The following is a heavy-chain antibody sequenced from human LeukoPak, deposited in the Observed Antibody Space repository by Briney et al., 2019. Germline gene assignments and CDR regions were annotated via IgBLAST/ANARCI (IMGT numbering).Heavy chain of an antibody. CDR2: IYYSGST. CDR1: GDSISTSSYY. CDR3: ARHKDYYYSYMDV. J-gene: IGHJ6*03. V-gene: IGHV4-39*01. Sequence: SETLSPTCSVSGDSISTSSYYWGWIRQPPGKGLEWIGTIYYSGSTYYNPTLTSRVTISVDTSKNQFSLKLSSVTAADTAVYYCARHKDYYYSYMDVWGKGTTVTISS.